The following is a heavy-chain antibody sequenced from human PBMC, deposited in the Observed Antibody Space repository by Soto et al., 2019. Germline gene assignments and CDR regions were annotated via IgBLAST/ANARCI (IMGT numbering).Heavy chain of an antibody. CDR2: ISGVGGST. CDR1: GFTFSDYA. Sequence: EGQLLESGGGLVQPGGSLRLSCAASGFTFSDYAMSWVRQGPGKELEWASGISGVGGSTYYPDSVKGRFTISRDNSKNTVYPQMNNLTAGDTAVYFCAKQRVGSSWYRDFDLWGQGTLVTVSS. CDR3: AKQRVGSSWYRDFDL. D-gene: IGHD6-13*01. J-gene: IGHJ4*02. V-gene: IGHV3-23*01.